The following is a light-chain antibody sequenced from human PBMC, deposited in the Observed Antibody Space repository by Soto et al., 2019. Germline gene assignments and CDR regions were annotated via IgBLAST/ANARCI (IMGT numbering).Light chain of an antibody. V-gene: IGKV1-5*03. J-gene: IGKJ1*01. CDR3: QHYNSYSEA. CDR2: KAS. Sequence: IQMTQSPSTLSASVGDRVTITCRASQTISNWLAWYQQKPGKAPKLLIYKASTLESAVPSRFSGTGSGTEFTLTISSLQPDDFATYYCQHYNSYSEAFGQGTKAAIK. CDR1: QTISNW.